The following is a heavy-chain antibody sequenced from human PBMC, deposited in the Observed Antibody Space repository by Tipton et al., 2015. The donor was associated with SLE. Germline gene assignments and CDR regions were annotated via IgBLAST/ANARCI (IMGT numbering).Heavy chain of an antibody. CDR2: IYYSGST. V-gene: IGHV4-59*12. CDR1: GGSISSDY. Sequence: LRLSCTVSGGSISSDYWSWIRQPPGKGLEWIGYIYYSGSTNYNPSLKCRVTISVDTSKNQFSLKLSSVTAADTAVYYCARGWTTVATTLPYYYYMDVWGKGTTVTVSS. D-gene: IGHD4-23*01. CDR3: ARGWTTVATTLPYYYYMDV. J-gene: IGHJ6*03.